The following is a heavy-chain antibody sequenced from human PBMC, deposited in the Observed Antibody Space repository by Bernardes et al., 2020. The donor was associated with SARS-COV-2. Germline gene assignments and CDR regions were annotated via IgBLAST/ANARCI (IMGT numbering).Heavy chain of an antibody. CDR1: GFSLSTSGVG. CDR3: AHRSSSWYGAYFDY. Sequence: SGPTLVKPTQTLTLTCTFSGFSLSTSGVGVGWIRQPPGKALEWLALIYWDDDKRYSPSLKSRLTITKDTSKNQVVLTMTNMDPVDTATYYCAHRSSSWYGAYFDYWGQGTLVTVSS. CDR2: IYWDDDK. V-gene: IGHV2-5*02. D-gene: IGHD6-13*01. J-gene: IGHJ4*02.